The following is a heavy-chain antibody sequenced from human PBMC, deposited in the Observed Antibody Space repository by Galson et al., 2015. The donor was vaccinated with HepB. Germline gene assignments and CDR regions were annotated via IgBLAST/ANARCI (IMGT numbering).Heavy chain of an antibody. V-gene: IGHV5-51*03. Sequence: QSGAEVKKPGESLKISFKGSGYNFTNYWIGWVRQMLGKGLEWMGIIYPSDSDSRYSASIQGQVTFSADKSINPAYVQSNSLQAADTAMNYCARPFCSGDNRCGETDWFDSWGQGTLVTVSS. D-gene: IGHD2-21*02. J-gene: IGHJ5*01. CDR3: ARPFCSGDNRCGETDWFDS. CDR2: IYPSDSDS. CDR1: GYNFTNYW.